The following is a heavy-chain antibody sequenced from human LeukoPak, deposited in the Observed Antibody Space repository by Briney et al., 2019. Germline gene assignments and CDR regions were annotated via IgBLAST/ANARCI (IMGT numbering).Heavy chain of an antibody. CDR1: GFIFSSYA. Sequence: GGSLRLSCAGSGFIFSSYAMIWVRQAPGKGLEWVSGISGSGGTAYYADSVKGRFTISRDNSKNTLYLQMNSLRVEDTAAYYCAKIDGSLGYCSSTSCYDGFFDPWGQGTLVTVST. D-gene: IGHD2-2*01. J-gene: IGHJ5*02. V-gene: IGHV3-23*01. CDR3: AKIDGSLGYCSSTSCYDGFFDP. CDR2: ISGSGGTA.